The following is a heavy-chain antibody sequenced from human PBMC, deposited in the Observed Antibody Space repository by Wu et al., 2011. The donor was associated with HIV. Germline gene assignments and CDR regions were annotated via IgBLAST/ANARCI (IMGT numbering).Heavy chain of an antibody. J-gene: IGHJ4*02. D-gene: IGHD1-1*01. CDR2: ISAYNGNT. CDR3: ARRSNWNDARGAFDY. CDR1: GDTFTSYY. Sequence: GAEVKKPGASVKVSCKASGDTFTSYYMHWVRQAPGQGLEWMGWISAYNGNTNYAQKLQGRVTMTTDTSTSTAYMELRSLRSDDTAVYYCARRSNWNDARGAFDYWGQGTLVTVSS. V-gene: IGHV1-18*04.